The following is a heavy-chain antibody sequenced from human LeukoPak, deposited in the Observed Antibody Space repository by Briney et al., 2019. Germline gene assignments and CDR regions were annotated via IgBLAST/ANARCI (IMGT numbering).Heavy chain of an antibody. V-gene: IGHV4-59*01. CDR3: ARAVNAYPYYFDF. J-gene: IGHJ4*02. D-gene: IGHD3-16*01. CDR2: IYYSGST. CDR1: GGSISSYY. Sequence: SETLSLTCTVSGGSISSYYWSWIRQPPGKGLEWIGYIYYSGSTNYNPSLKSRVTISVDTSKHQFSLKLSSVTAADTAVYYCARAVNAYPYYFDFWGQGTLVTVSS.